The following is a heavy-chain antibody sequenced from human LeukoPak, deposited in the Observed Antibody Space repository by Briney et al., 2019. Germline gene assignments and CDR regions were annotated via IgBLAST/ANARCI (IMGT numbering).Heavy chain of an antibody. V-gene: IGHV4-61*01. Sequence: SETLSLTCTVSGGSVSSGSYYWSWIRQPPGKGLEWIGYIYYSGSTNYNPSLKSRVTISVDTSKNQFSLKLSSVTAADTAVYYCARDIGEEVGLGYFDYWGQGTLVTVSS. CDR3: ARDIGEEVGLGYFDY. D-gene: IGHD3-10*01. CDR1: GGSVSSGSYY. J-gene: IGHJ4*02. CDR2: IYYSGST.